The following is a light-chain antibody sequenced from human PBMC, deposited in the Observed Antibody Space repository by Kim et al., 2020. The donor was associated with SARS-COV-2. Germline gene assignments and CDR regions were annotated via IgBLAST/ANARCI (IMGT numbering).Light chain of an antibody. V-gene: IGKV1-8*01. CDR3: QQYYSYPRT. J-gene: IGKJ1*01. CDR2: AAS. Sequence: AIRITQSPSSLSASTGDRVTITCRASQGISSYLAWYQQKPGKAPKLLIYAASTLQSGVPSRFSGSGSGTDFTLTISCLQSEDFATYYCQQYYSYPRTFGQGTKVDSK. CDR1: QGISSY.